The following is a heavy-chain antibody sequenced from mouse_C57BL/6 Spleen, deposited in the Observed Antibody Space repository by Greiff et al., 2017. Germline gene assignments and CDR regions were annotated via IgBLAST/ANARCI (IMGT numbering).Heavy chain of an antibody. CDR3: SSSYGNSLDY. CDR2: ISSGGSYT. J-gene: IGHJ2*01. CDR1: GFTFSSYG. D-gene: IGHD2-1*01. Sequence: EVMLVESGGDLVKPGGSLKLSCAASGFTFSSYGMSWVRQTPDKRLEWVASISSGGSYTYYPASVKGRFTISRDNAKNTLYLQMSSLKSEDTAMYYCSSSYGNSLDYWGQGTTLTVST. V-gene: IGHV5-6*01.